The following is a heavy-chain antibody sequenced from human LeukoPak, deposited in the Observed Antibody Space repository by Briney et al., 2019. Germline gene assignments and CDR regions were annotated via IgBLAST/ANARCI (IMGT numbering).Heavy chain of an antibody. CDR1: GGSISSGGYY. V-gene: IGHV4-31*03. J-gene: IGHJ4*02. CDR2: IYYSGST. D-gene: IGHD2-21*01. CDR3: ARAGGDGYYFDY. Sequence: SQTLSLTCTVTGGSISSGGYYWSWIRQHPGKGLEWIGYIYYSGSTYYNPSLKSRVTISVDTSKNQFSLKLSSVTAADTAVYYCARAGGDGYYFDYWGQGTLVTVSS.